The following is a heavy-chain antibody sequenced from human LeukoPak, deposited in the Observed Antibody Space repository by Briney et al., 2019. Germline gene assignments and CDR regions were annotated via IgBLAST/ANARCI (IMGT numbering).Heavy chain of an antibody. CDR2: IRYDGSDK. D-gene: IGHD4-17*01. V-gene: IGHV3-30*02. Sequence: QPGGSLRLSCAASGFTFNRYAMHWVRQAPGKGLEWVAFIRYDGSDKYYADSVKGRFTISRDNSKNTLYLQMNSLRAEDTAVYYCAKGGDYGDHVTHFDHWGQGNLVTVSS. CDR3: AKGGDYGDHVTHFDH. J-gene: IGHJ4*02. CDR1: GFTFNRYA.